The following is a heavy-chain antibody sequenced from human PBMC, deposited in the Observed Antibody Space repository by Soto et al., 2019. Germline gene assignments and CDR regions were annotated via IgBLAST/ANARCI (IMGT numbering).Heavy chain of an antibody. CDR1: GGSISSGGYY. CDR2: IYHSGST. D-gene: IGHD5-12*01. V-gene: IGHV4-39*07. Sequence: SETLSLTCTVSGGSISSGGYYWSWIRQPPGKGLEWIGEIYHSGSTNYNPSLKSRVTISVDKSKNQFSLKLSSVTAADTAVYYCARGGVDFDYWGQGTLVTVSS. CDR3: ARGGVDFDY. J-gene: IGHJ4*02.